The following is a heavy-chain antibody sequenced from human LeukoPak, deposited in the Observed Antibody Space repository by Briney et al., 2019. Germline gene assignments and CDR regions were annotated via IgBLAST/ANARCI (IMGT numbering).Heavy chain of an antibody. D-gene: IGHD3-10*02. CDR3: AELGITMIGGV. CDR1: GFRFRSHG. Sequence: GGTLRLSCAASGFRFRSHGMNWVRQAPGKGLEWVSYISSSGSTIYYADSVKGRFTISRDNAKNSLYLQMNSLRAEDTAVYYCAELGITMIGGVWGKGTTVTISS. V-gene: IGHV3-48*04. CDR2: ISSSGSTI. J-gene: IGHJ6*04.